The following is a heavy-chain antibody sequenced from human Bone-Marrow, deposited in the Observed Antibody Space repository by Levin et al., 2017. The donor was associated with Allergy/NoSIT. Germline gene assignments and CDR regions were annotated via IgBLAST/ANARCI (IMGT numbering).Heavy chain of an antibody. CDR3: ARGFGLEQYYYYGMDA. Sequence: GGSLRLSCTSSGFTFSTYCMDWVRQAPGKGLEWLASITTSGTYIYYADSVKGRFTISRDNAKNSLYLQMNSLRAEDTAVYFCARGFGLEQYYYYGMDAWGQGTTVTVSS. D-gene: IGHD3/OR15-3a*01. CDR2: ITTSGTYI. V-gene: IGHV3-21*06. CDR1: GFTFSTYC. J-gene: IGHJ6*02.